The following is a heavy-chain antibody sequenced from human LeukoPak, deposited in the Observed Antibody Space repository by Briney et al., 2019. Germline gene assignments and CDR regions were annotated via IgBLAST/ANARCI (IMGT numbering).Heavy chain of an antibody. D-gene: IGHD3-10*01. J-gene: IGHJ5*02. V-gene: IGHV4-31*03. CDR2: IYYSGST. CDR1: GDSIINGSYY. CDR3: ARDGRLWFGETNWFDP. Sequence: SETLSLTCTVSGDSIINGSYYWSWIRQPPGKGLEWIGCIYYSGSTYCNPSLKSRVIISLDTSKNQLSLKLSSLTAADTAFYYCARDGRLWFGETNWFDPWGQGTLVTVSS.